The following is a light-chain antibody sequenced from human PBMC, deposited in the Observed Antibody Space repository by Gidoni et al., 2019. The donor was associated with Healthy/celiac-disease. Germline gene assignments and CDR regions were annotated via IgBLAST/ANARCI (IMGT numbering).Light chain of an antibody. Sequence: SVLPPPPSVSGAPGQRVTISCTGSSSNIGAGYDVHWYQQLPGTAPKLLIYGNSNRPSGVPDRFSGSKSGTSASLAITGLQAEDEADYYCQSYDSSLSRVFGGGTKLTVL. J-gene: IGLJ2*01. CDR3: QSYDSSLSRV. CDR1: SSNIGAGYD. V-gene: IGLV1-40*01. CDR2: GNS.